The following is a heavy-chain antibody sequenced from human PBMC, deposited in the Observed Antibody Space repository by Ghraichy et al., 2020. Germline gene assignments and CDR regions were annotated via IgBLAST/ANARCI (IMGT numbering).Heavy chain of an antibody. CDR2: IYHSGST. J-gene: IGHJ4*02. CDR3: ARVRSSGYSDFDY. Sequence: SETLSLTCAVSGGSISSSNWWSWVRQPPGKGLEWIGEIYHSGSTNYNPSLKSRVTISVDKSKNQFSLKLSSVTAADTTVYYCARVRSSGYSDFDYWGQGTLVTVSS. CDR1: GGSISSSNW. V-gene: IGHV4-4*02. D-gene: IGHD3-22*01.